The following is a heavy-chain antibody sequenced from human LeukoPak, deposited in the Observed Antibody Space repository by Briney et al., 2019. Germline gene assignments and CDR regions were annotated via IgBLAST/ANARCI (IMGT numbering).Heavy chain of an antibody. CDR2: IIDSGDST. V-gene: IGHV3-23*01. D-gene: IGHD2-2*01. J-gene: IGHJ3*02. Sequence: GGSLRFSSAASGFTFIDFAMSWVPQGPGKGLEWVSGIIDSGDSTYYADSVKGPVTISTYTSKNTVHLQMNSLRAEDTAIYYCAKESVPPIWGQGTMVTVSS. CDR3: AKESVPPI. CDR1: GFTFIDFA.